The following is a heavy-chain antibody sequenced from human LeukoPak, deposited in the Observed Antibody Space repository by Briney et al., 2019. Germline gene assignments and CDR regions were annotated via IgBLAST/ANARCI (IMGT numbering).Heavy chain of an antibody. V-gene: IGHV3-23*01. CDR1: GFNFANHA. CDR2: ISGGGDIT. J-gene: IGHJ4*02. CDR3: VREDTPATANY. Sequence: GGSLRLSCAASGFNFANHAMSWVRQTPGKGLEWVSAISGGGDITYHADSVTGRFTISRDNSKDTLFLQMHSLRPGDTAVYYCVREDTPATANYWGQGTLVTISS. D-gene: IGHD2-21*02.